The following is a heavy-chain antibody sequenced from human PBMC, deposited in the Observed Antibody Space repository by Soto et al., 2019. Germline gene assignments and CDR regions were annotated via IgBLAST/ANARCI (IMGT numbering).Heavy chain of an antibody. J-gene: IGHJ5*02. CDR3: PKDPPALAGDAYNRGGVNWFDP. D-gene: IGHD1-1*01. CDR1: GFTFSSYA. V-gene: IGHV3-23*01. Sequence: EVQLLESGGGLVQPGGSLRLSCAASGFTFSSYAMSWVRQAPGKGLEWVSAISGSGGSTYYADSVKGRFTISRDNSKKTLYLQINSLRAGDTAVYYCPKDPPALAGDAYNRGGVNWFDPWGQGTLVTVSS. CDR2: ISGSGGST.